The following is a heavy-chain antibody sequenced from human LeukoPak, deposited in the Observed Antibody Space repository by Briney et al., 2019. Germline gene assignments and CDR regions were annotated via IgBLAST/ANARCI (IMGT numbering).Heavy chain of an antibody. CDR1: GFTFSFYG. J-gene: IGHJ4*02. CDR2: IWYDGSNK. V-gene: IGHV3-33*01. CDR3: ARDGGIVVGQYYFDY. Sequence: GGSLRLSCAASGFTFSFYGMHWVRQAPGKGLEWVAIIWYDGSNKYYADSVKGRFTISRDNSKNTLYPQMNSLRAEDTAVYYCARDGGIVVGQYYFDYWGQGTLVTVSS. D-gene: IGHD2-15*01.